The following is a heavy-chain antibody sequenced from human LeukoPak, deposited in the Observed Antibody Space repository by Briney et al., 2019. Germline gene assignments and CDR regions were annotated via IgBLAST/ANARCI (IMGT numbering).Heavy chain of an antibody. CDR3: ARPLYSSGWYYDY. J-gene: IGHJ4*02. CDR1: GGSISSYY. CDR2: IYYSGST. D-gene: IGHD6-19*01. Sequence: PSETLSLTCTVSGGSISSYYWGWIRQPAGKGLEWIGSIYYSGSTYYNPSLKSRVTISVDTSKNQFSLKLSSVTAADTAVYYCARPLYSSGWYYDYWGQGTLVTVSS. V-gene: IGHV4-39*07.